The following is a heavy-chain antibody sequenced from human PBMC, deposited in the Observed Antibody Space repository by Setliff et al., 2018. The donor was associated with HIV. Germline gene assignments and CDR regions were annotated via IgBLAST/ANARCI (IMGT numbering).Heavy chain of an antibody. CDR1: GASISGSF. CDR3: ARGGGILTGYWGNHRSYYMDV. J-gene: IGHJ6*03. D-gene: IGHD3-9*01. CDR2: LYSNGIT. Sequence: LSLTCTVSGASISGSFWSWIRQPPGKGLEWIGYLYSNGITANYNPSLKGRVTISVDTSRNQFPLRLTSVTAADTAVYYCARGGGILTGYWGNHRSYYMDVWDKGTTVTVSS. V-gene: IGHV4-4*08.